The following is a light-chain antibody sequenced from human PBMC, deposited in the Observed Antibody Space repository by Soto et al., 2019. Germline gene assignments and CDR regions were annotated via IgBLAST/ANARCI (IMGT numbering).Light chain of an antibody. CDR1: QSVSGW. Sequence: DIQMTQSPSTLSASVGDRVTITCRASQSVSGWLAWYQQQPGKAPKRLIYKASALASGVPSRFSGGGSGTEFTLTISSLQAEDFATYYCQQYNTYVTFGGGTRVE. CDR2: KAS. V-gene: IGKV1-5*03. J-gene: IGKJ4*01. CDR3: QQYNTYVT.